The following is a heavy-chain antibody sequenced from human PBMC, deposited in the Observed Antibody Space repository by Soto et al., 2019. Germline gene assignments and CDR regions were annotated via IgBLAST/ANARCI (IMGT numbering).Heavy chain of an antibody. J-gene: IGHJ3*02. CDR1: GYTLTELS. CDR3: AALLYSSGWSDGGALDI. V-gene: IGHV1-24*01. CDR2: FEPEDGET. D-gene: IGHD6-19*01. Sequence: ASVKVSCKVSGYTLTELSMHWVRQAPGKGLEWMGGFEPEDGETIYAQKFQGRVTMTEDTSTDTAYMELSSLRSEDTAVYYCAALLYSSGWSDGGALDIWGQGTMVTVSS.